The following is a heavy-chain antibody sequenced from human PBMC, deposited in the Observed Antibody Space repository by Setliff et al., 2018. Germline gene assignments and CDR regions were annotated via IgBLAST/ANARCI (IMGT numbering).Heavy chain of an antibody. CDR2: IKEDGSEK. J-gene: IGHJ4*02. D-gene: IGHD7-27*01. V-gene: IGHV3-7*01. Sequence: PGGSLRLSCAASGFTFSSHWMSWVRQAPGKGLEWVATIKEDGSEKYYADSVKGRFTISRDNSKNTLYLQMNSLRAEDTAVYYCARDSLWGSTHYWGQGTLVTVSS. CDR1: GFTFSSHW. CDR3: ARDSLWGSTHY.